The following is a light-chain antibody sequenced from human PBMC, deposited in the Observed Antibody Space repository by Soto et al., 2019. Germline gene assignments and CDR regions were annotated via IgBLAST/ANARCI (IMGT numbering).Light chain of an antibody. CDR3: QQYNNWPPIT. J-gene: IGKJ3*01. Sequence: EIVLTHSQATLSVSPLERGPLXQRPSQSVSSNLAWYQQKPGQAPRLLIYGASTRATGIPARFSGSGSGTEFTLTISSLQSEDFAVYYCQQYNNWPPITFGPGTKVDIK. V-gene: IGKV3-15*01. CDR1: QSVSSN. CDR2: GAS.